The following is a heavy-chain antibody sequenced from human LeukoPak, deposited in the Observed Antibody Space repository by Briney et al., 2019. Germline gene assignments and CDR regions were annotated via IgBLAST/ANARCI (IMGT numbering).Heavy chain of an antibody. CDR2: INPSGGST. J-gene: IGHJ6*03. Sequence: ASVKVSCKASGYTFTSYYMHWVRQAPGQGLEWMGIINPSGGSTSYAQKFQGRVTMTRDTSTSTVYMELSSLRSEDTAVYYCARTASKVRESSSWTRNYYYYYMDVWGKGTTVTISS. D-gene: IGHD6-13*01. V-gene: IGHV1-46*01. CDR1: GYTFTSYY. CDR3: ARTASKVRESSSWTRNYYYYYMDV.